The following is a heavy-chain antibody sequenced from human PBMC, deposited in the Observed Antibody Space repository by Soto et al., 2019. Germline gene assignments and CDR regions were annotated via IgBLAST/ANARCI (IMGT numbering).Heavy chain of an antibody. V-gene: IGHV1-18*01. CDR1: GYTFINYG. Sequence: QVHLVQSGTEMKDPGDSVRVSCKASGYTFINYGITWLRQAPGQGLEWMGWISTYNSDTTYAQKFQGRVTMTTDTSXSTVYVEMRSLTSDDTAVYYCARRDYGSGGYPWFDPWGQGTLVTVSS. J-gene: IGHJ5*02. D-gene: IGHD3-10*01. CDR2: ISTYNSDT. CDR3: ARRDYGSGGYPWFDP.